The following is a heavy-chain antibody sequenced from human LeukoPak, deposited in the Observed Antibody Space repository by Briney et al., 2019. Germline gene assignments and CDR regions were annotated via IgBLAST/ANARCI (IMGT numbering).Heavy chain of an antibody. J-gene: IGHJ4*02. V-gene: IGHV4-39*01. D-gene: IGHD3-10*01. Sequence: SETLSLTCTVSGGSISSSSYFWGWIRQPPGKGLEWIGSIYYSGSTYYNPSLKSRVTISVDTSKNQFSLKLTSVTASDTAVYYCARHRFGGFYYFDYGGQGTLGTVS. CDR3: ARHRFGGFYYFDY. CDR2: IYYSGST. CDR1: GGSISSSSYF.